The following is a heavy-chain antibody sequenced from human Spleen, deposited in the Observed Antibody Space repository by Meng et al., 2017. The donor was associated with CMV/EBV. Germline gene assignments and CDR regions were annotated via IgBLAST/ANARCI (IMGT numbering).Heavy chain of an antibody. V-gene: IGHV4-34*01. J-gene: IGHJ4*02. CDR1: GGSFSDYY. D-gene: IGHD6-19*01. Sequence: SETLSLTCAVNGGSFSDYYWTWIRHLPGKGLEWIGEINHRGTTSYNPSLKSRVTISVDTSNNQFSLKLSSVTAADTAVYYCARLPWLVMYFDYWGQGTLVTVSS. CDR2: INHRGTT. CDR3: ARLPWLVMYFDY.